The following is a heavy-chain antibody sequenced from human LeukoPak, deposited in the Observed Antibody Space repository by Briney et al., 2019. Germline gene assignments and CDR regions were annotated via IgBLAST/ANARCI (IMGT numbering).Heavy chain of an antibody. CDR3: ARDHQWLAQKYGMDV. V-gene: IGHV4-59*01. CDR1: GVSISSYY. D-gene: IGHD6-19*01. J-gene: IGHJ6*04. CDR2: IYYSGST. Sequence: SETLSLTCTVSGVSISSYYWSWIRQPPGKGLEWIGDIYYSGSTNYNPSLKSRVTISVDTSKNQFSLKLSSVTAADTAVYYCARDHQWLAQKYGMDVWGKGTTVTVSS.